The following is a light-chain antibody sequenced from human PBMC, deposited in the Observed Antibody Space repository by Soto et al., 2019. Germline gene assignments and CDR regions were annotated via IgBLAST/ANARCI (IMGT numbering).Light chain of an antibody. Sequence: QSVLTQPPSASGTPGQRVTISCSGSSSNIGSNTVNWYQQLPGTAPKLLIYSTDQRPSGVPDRFSGSRSGTSVSLAISGLHSEDEADYYCAAWDDSLHGWVFGGGTQLTVL. CDR1: SSNIGSNT. V-gene: IGLV1-44*01. J-gene: IGLJ3*02. CDR2: STD. CDR3: AAWDDSLHGWV.